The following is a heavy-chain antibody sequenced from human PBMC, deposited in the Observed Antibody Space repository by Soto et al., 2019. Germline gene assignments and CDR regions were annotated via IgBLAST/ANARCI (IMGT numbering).Heavy chain of an antibody. Sequence: QVQLQQWGAGLLKPSETLSLTCAVYGGSFSGYYWTWIRQPPGTGLGWIGEINHSGSTNYNPSLKSRVTISVDTSRNQFSLKLTSVTAADTAVYYCARDKSTGLFDYWGQGTLVTVSS. CDR2: INHSGST. D-gene: IGHD2-8*02. V-gene: IGHV4-34*01. J-gene: IGHJ4*02. CDR3: ARDKSTGLFDY. CDR1: GGSFSGYY.